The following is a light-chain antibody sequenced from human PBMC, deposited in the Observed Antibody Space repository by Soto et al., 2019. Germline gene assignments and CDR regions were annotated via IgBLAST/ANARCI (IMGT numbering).Light chain of an antibody. Sequence: EIVLTQSPGTLSLSPGERATLSCRASQSVPRSYLGWYRQRPGQAPRLLIYDASRRATGIPDRFSGSESGTDFTLTISSLEPEDFAVYYCHQYAWSPLTFGQGTRLEIK. V-gene: IGKV3-20*01. CDR1: QSVPRSY. CDR2: DAS. CDR3: HQYAWSPLT. J-gene: IGKJ5*01.